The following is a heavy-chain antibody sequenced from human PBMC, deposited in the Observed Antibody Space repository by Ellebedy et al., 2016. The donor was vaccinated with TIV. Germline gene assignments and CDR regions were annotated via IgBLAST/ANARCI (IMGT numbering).Heavy chain of an antibody. CDR2: FYYSGST. D-gene: IGHD6-19*01. Sequence: MPSETLSLTCTVSGDSISSGGNYWTWIRQHPGKGLEWVGFFYYSGSTYNNPSLSSRVTMSVDTSKNQFSLNLTSVTAADTAMYYCARGSGWYDPFDLWGQGTLVTVSS. V-gene: IGHV4-31*03. CDR1: GDSISSGGNY. J-gene: IGHJ4*02. CDR3: ARGSGWYDPFDL.